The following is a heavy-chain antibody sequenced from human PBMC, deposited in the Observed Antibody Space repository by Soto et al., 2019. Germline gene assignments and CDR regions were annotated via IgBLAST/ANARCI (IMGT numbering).Heavy chain of an antibody. Sequence: PSETLSLTCDVSGNSISSGSYWGWIRQPPGKGLEWIGTTDHSGNAYYNPSLKSRVTISIDPSKSQFSLKVLSVTAADTAVFYCARHYSSGSRNWFDPWGQGTLVTVSS. J-gene: IGHJ5*02. CDR3: ARHYSSGSRNWFDP. D-gene: IGHD6-19*01. CDR2: TDHSGNA. V-gene: IGHV4-38-2*01. CDR1: GNSISSGSY.